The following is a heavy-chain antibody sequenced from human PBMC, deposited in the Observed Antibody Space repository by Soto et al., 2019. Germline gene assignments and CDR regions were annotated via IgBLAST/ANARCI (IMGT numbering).Heavy chain of an antibody. D-gene: IGHD3-9*01. J-gene: IGHJ4*02. V-gene: IGHV3-21*01. CDR2: ISSSSSYI. CDR3: SRYYDSLTGYNY. CDR1: GFTFSTYN. Sequence: EVQVVESGGGLVKPGGSLRLSCAVSGFTFSTYNMNWVRQAPGKGLQWVSSISSSSSYIYYADSVKGRFTISRDNAKNSPYLQMNSLRVEDTAVYYCSRYYDSLTGYNYWGQGTLVIVSS.